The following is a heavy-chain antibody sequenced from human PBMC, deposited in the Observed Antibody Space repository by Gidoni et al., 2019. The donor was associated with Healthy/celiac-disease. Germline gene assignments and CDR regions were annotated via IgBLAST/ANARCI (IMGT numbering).Heavy chain of an antibody. D-gene: IGHD2-15*01. CDR1: GGTFSSYA. J-gene: IGHJ4*02. CDR3: ARSETYCSGGSCPPLVY. V-gene: IGHV1-69*01. Sequence: QVQLVQSGAEVKKPESSVKVSCKASGGTFSSYAISWVRQAPGPGLEWMGGIIPIFGTANYAQKFQGRFTITADEATSTAYMELSSLRSEDTAVYYCARSETYCSGGSCPPLVYWGQGTLVTFSS. CDR2: IIPIFGTA.